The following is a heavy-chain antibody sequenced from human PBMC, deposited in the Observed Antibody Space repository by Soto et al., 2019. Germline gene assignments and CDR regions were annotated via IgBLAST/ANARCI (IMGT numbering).Heavy chain of an antibody. V-gene: IGHV4-31*03. CDR2: IYYSGST. CDR3: ARGRRRIAAAGTVGDQPFDY. Sequence: QVQLQESGPGLVKPSQTLSLTCTVSGGSISSGGYYWSWIRQHPGKGLEWIGYIYYSGSTYYNPSLKSRVTISVDTSKNQFSLKLSSVTAADTAVYYCARGRRRIAAAGTVGDQPFDYWGQGTLVTVSS. D-gene: IGHD6-13*01. J-gene: IGHJ4*02. CDR1: GGSISSGGYY.